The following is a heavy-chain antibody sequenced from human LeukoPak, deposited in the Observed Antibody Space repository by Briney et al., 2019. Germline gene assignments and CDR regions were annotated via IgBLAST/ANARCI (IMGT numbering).Heavy chain of an antibody. CDR3: AKVSLRWLVLSPFDY. Sequence: GGSLRLSWGAAGFTFSGYGMSWVRQAPGKGREWVSSIRGSGGTTHSADSVKGRFTISRDNSKNTLSLQMNSLRAEDTAVYYCAKVSLRWLVLSPFDYWGQGTLVTVSS. CDR2: IRGSGGTT. CDR1: GFTFSGYG. D-gene: IGHD6-19*01. V-gene: IGHV3-23*01. J-gene: IGHJ4*02.